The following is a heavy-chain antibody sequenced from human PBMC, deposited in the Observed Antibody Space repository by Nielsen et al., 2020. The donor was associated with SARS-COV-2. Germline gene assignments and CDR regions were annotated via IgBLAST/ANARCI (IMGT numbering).Heavy chain of an antibody. CDR2: IWYDGSNK. D-gene: IGHD2-21*02. CDR3: ARAYCGGDCYSDWFDP. Sequence: GESLKISCAASGFTFSSYGMHWVRQAPGKGLEWVAVIWYDGSNKYYADSVKGRFTISRDNSKNTLYLQMNSLRAEDTAVYYCARAYCGGDCYSDWFDPWGQGTLVTVSS. CDR1: GFTFSSYG. J-gene: IGHJ5*02. V-gene: IGHV3-30*19.